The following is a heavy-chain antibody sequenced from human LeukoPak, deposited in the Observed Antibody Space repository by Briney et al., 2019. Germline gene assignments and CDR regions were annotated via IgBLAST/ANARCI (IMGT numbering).Heavy chain of an antibody. V-gene: IGHV1-2*02. Sequence: ASVKVSCKASGYTFTGYYMHWVRQAPGQGLEWMRWINPNSGGTNYAQKFQGRVTMTRDTSISTAYMELSRLRSDDTAVYYCARYNYCGGDCYHLDYWGQGTLVTVSS. J-gene: IGHJ4*02. CDR1: GYTFTGYY. D-gene: IGHD2-21*02. CDR3: ARYNYCGGDCYHLDY. CDR2: INPNSGGT.